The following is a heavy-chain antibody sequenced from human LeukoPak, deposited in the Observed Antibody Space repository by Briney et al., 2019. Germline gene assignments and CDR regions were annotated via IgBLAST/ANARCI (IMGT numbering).Heavy chain of an antibody. D-gene: IGHD6-19*01. Sequence: GASVKVSCKASGYTFTTYGINWVRQAPGQGLEWMGWISAYNGNTKCAQKFQDRVTMTTDTSTSTAYMELRSLRSDDTAVYYCAKDQIAVAFEFDYWGQGTLVTVSS. V-gene: IGHV1-18*01. CDR3: AKDQIAVAFEFDY. J-gene: IGHJ4*02. CDR2: ISAYNGNT. CDR1: GYTFTTYG.